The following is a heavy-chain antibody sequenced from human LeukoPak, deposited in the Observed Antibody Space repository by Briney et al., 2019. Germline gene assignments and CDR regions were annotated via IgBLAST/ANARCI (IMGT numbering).Heavy chain of an antibody. D-gene: IGHD6-13*01. CDR2: INHSGST. Sequence: SVTLSLTCAVYGGSFSGYYWSWIRQPPGKGLEWIGKINHSGSTNYNPSLKSRVTISVDTSKNQFSLKLSSVTAADTAVYYCARNAYSSSWYGIDYWGQGTLVTVSS. CDR1: GGSFSGYY. J-gene: IGHJ4*02. V-gene: IGHV4-34*01. CDR3: ARNAYSSSWYGIDY.